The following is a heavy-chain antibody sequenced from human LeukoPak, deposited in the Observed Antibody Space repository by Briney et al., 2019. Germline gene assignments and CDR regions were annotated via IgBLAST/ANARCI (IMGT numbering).Heavy chain of an antibody. V-gene: IGHV6-1*01. D-gene: IGHD1-7*01. J-gene: IGHJ4*02. CDR2: TYYRSRWYN. Sequence: SQTLSLTCAISGDSVSSNSAAWNWIRQSPSRGLEWLRRTYYRSRWYNDYAVSVKSRISISPDTSRNQFSLQLDSVTPEDTAVYYCARLDANFADFWGQGTLVTVSS. CDR1: GDSVSSNSAA. CDR3: ARLDANFADF.